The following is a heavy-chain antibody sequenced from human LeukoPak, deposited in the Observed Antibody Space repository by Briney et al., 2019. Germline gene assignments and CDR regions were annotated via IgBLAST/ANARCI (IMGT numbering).Heavy chain of an antibody. CDR1: GFTFSLYW. J-gene: IGHJ3*02. D-gene: IGHD1-26*01. CDR3: ARVSGTYGGAFDI. V-gene: IGHV3-7*01. CDR2: INQDGSDK. Sequence: GGSLRLSCAASGFTFSLYWMTWVRQAPGKGLEWVANINQDGSDKYYVDSVKGRFTISRDNAKNSLYLQMNSLRAEDTAVYYCARVSGTYGGAFDIWGQGTMVTVSS.